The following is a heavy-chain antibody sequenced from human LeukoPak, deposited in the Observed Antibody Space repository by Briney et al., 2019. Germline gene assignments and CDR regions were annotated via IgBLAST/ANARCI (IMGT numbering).Heavy chain of an antibody. CDR3: ARDANWGFDAFDI. CDR1: GFTLSSYR. V-gene: IGHV3-33*01. CDR2: IWYDGSNK. Sequence: GGSLRLSCAASGFTLSSYRMHWVRQAPGKGLEWVAVIWYDGSNKYYADSVKGRFTISRDNSKNTLYLQLDELRTEDSAVYYCARDANWGFDAFDIWGQGTMVTVSS. J-gene: IGHJ3*02. D-gene: IGHD7-27*01.